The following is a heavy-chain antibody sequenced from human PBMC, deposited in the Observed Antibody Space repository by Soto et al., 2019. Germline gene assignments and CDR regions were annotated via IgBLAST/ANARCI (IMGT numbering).Heavy chain of an antibody. V-gene: IGHV6-1*02. CDR3: ARDKHDYFNRGIGFDT. Sequence: QVQLQQSGPGLVKPSQTLSLTCAISGDSVSTNGAAWNWIRQSPSRGLEWLGRTYYRSKWYNDYAVSVKSRITINPDTSKSQFSLQLNSVTPEDTAVYYCARDKHDYFNRGIGFDTWGQGILVTVSS. CDR2: TYYRSKWYN. J-gene: IGHJ5*02. CDR1: GDSVSTNGAA. D-gene: IGHD4-17*01.